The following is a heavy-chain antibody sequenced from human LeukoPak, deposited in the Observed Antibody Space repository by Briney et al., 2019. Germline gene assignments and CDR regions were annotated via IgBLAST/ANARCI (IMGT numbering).Heavy chain of an antibody. Sequence: GASVKVSCKASGYTFTTYGISWVRQAPGQGLEWMGIINPSGGSTSYAQKFQGRVTMTRDTSTSTVYMQLSSLRSEDTAVYSCARDREMATITLPDYWGQGTLVTVSS. CDR2: INPSGGST. D-gene: IGHD5-24*01. V-gene: IGHV1-46*01. J-gene: IGHJ4*02. CDR3: ARDREMATITLPDY. CDR1: GYTFTTYG.